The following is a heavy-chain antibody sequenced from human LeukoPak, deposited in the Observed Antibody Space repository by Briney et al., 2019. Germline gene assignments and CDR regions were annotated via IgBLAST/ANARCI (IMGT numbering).Heavy chain of an antibody. CDR3: ARENSSGWYYFDY. V-gene: IGHV4-34*01. D-gene: IGHD6-19*01. CDR2: INHSGST. Sequence: SETLSLTCAVYGGSFSGYYWSWIRQPPGKGLEWIGEINHSGSTNYNPSLKSRVTISVDTSKNQFSLKLSSVTAADTAVYYCARENSSGWYYFDYWGQGTLVTVSS. J-gene: IGHJ4*02. CDR1: GGSFSGYY.